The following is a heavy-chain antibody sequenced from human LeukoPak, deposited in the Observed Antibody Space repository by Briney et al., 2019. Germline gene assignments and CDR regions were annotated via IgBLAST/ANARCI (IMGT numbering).Heavy chain of an antibody. CDR3: ARSGARSSWYFDL. V-gene: IGHV1-8*03. CDR2: MNPNSGNT. Sequence: ASVKVSCKASGYTFTSYDINWVRQATGQGLEWMGWMNPNSGNTGYAQKFQGRVTITRNTSISTAHMELSSPRSEDTAVYYCARSGARSSWYFDLWGRGTLVTVSS. CDR1: GYTFTSYD. J-gene: IGHJ2*01. D-gene: IGHD5-12*01.